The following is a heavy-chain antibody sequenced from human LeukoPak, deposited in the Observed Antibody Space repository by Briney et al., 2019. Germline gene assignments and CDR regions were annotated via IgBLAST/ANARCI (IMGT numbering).Heavy chain of an antibody. CDR3: ARENPAPNWFDP. Sequence: GGSLRLSCAASGFTFSSYSMNWVRQAPGKGLEWVSSISSSSYIYYADSVKGRFTISRDNAKNSLYLQMNSLRAEDTAVYYCARENPAPNWFDPWGQGTLVTVPS. V-gene: IGHV3-21*01. CDR1: GFTFSSYS. J-gene: IGHJ5*02. D-gene: IGHD1-14*01. CDR2: ISSSSYI.